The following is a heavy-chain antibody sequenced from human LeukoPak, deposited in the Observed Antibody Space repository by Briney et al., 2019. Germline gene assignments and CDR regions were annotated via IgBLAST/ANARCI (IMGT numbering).Heavy chain of an antibody. Sequence: SETLSLTCAVSDDSIISSDYYWGWIRQPPGKGLEWIGYIHYSGSTNYNPSLKSRVTISVDKSKIQFSLKLSSVTAADTGVYYCARQSQGYCSTTSCHSWFDPWGQGTLVTVSS. CDR2: IHYSGST. CDR3: ARQSQGYCSTTSCHSWFDP. J-gene: IGHJ5*02. CDR1: DDSIISSDYY. V-gene: IGHV4-61*05. D-gene: IGHD2-2*01.